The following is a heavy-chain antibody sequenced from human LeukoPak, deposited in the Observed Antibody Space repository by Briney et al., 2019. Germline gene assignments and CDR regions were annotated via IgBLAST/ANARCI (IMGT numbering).Heavy chain of an antibody. CDR2: ISVYESHK. J-gene: IGHJ4*02. CDR1: GFTFSSSA. Sequence: GGSLRLSCAASGFTFSSSAMHRVRQAPGKGLEWVAVISVYESHKYYADSVKGRFTLSRDNSKNTLYLQMNSLTTEDTAVYYCAKDQGTGFSDFDYWGQGTLVTVSS. D-gene: IGHD6-19*01. CDR3: AKDQGTGFSDFDY. V-gene: IGHV3-30*18.